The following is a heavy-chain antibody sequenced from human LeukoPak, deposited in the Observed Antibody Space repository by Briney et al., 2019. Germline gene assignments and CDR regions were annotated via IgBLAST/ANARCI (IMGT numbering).Heavy chain of an antibody. CDR2: LSTGSSST. CDR1: GFTFSNYA. D-gene: IGHD2-2*02. CDR3: AKEGGIVVVPATILYFDF. J-gene: IGHJ4*02. V-gene: IGHV3-23*01. Sequence: QAGGSLRLSCAASGFTFSNYAMSWVRQAPGKGLEWVSTLSTGSSSTYYADSVKGRFTISRDNSKNTLYLQMNSLRAEDTAVYHCAKEGGIVVVPATILYFDFWGQGTLVTVSS.